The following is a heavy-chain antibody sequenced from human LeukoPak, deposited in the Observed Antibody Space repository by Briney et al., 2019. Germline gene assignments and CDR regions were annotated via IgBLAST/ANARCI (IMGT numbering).Heavy chain of an antibody. J-gene: IGHJ4*02. CDR1: GGSFSGYY. V-gene: IGHV4-34*01. CDR2: INHSGST. Sequence: SETLSLTCAVYGGSFSGYYWSWIRQPPGKGLEWIGEINHSGSTNYNPSLKSRVTILVDTSKNQFSLKLSSVTAADTAVYYCARGALPASFDYWGQGTLVTVSS. CDR3: ARGALPASFDY. D-gene: IGHD2-2*01.